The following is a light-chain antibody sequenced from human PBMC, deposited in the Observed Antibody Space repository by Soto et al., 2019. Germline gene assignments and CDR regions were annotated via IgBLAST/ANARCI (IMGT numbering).Light chain of an antibody. Sequence: SYELTQPPSVSVSPGQTASITCSGDKLGDKYASWYQQKPGQSPVLVIYQDHKRPSGIPERFSGSISGNTATLTISGIQATDEGDYYCQAWDSSADFFGGGTKVTVL. J-gene: IGLJ2*01. CDR2: QDH. CDR1: KLGDKY. V-gene: IGLV3-1*01. CDR3: QAWDSSADF.